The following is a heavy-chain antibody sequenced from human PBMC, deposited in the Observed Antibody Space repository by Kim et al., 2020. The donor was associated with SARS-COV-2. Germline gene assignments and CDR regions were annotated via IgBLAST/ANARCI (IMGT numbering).Heavy chain of an antibody. D-gene: IGHD3-10*01. J-gene: IGHJ6*02. CDR1: GGSISSYY. CDR3: ARGKTMVRGVISSVYYYYYGMDV. Sequence: SETLSLTCTVSGGSISSYYWSWIRQPAGKGLEWIGRIYTSGSTNYNPSLKSRVTMSVDTSKNQFSLKLSSVTAADTAMYYCARGKTMVRGVISSVYYYYYGMDVWGQGTTVTVSS. V-gene: IGHV4-4*07. CDR2: IYTSGST.